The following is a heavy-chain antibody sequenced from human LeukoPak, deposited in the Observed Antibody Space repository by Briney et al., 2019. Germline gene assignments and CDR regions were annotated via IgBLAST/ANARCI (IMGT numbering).Heavy chain of an antibody. CDR3: ASLAGIVADNWFDP. D-gene: IGHD6-25*01. Sequence: PSETLSLTCTVSGGSISSSSYYWGWIRQPPGKGLEWIGSIYYSGSTYYNPSLKSRVTISIDTSKNQFSLKLSSVTAADTAVYYCASLAGIVADNWFDPWGQGTLVTVSS. CDR2: IYYSGST. J-gene: IGHJ5*02. CDR1: GGSISSSSYY. V-gene: IGHV4-39*07.